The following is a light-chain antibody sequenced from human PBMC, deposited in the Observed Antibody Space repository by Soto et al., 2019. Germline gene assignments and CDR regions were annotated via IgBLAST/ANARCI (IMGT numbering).Light chain of an antibody. CDR2: QDT. J-gene: IGLJ2*01. Sequence: SYELTQPPSVSVSPGQTASITCSGDKLGTKYACWYQQKPGQSPVLVIYQDTKRPSGIPERFSGSNSGNTATLTISGTQAMDEADYYRQAWDSGTAVVFGGGTKLTVL. CDR3: QAWDSGTAVV. CDR1: KLGTKY. V-gene: IGLV3-1*01.